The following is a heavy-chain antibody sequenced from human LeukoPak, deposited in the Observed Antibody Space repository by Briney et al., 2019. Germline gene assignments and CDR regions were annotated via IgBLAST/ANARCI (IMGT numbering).Heavy chain of an antibody. CDR2: IYTSGST. D-gene: IGHD4-17*01. J-gene: IGHJ5*02. V-gene: IGHV4-61*02. Sequence: SETLSLTXTVSGGSISSGSYYWSWIRQPAGKGLEWIGRIYTSGSTNYNPSLKSRVTISVDTSKNQFSLKLSSVTAADTAVYYCARDRGTTVTTYVWFDPWGQGTLVTVSS. CDR3: ARDRGTTVTTYVWFDP. CDR1: GGSISSGSYY.